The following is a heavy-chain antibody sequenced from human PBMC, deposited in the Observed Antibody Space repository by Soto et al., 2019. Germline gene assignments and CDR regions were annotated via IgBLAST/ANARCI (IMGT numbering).Heavy chain of an antibody. J-gene: IGHJ3*02. D-gene: IGHD1-26*01. V-gene: IGHV4-59*01. CDR3: AREYRKTAFDI. CDR1: GGSISSYY. Sequence: QVQLQESGPGLVKPSETLSLTCTVSGGSISSYYWSWIRQPPGKGLEWIGYIYYSGSTNYNPSLKRRVTISVDTSKNQFSLKLSSVTAADTAVYYCAREYRKTAFDIWGQGTMVTVSS. CDR2: IYYSGST.